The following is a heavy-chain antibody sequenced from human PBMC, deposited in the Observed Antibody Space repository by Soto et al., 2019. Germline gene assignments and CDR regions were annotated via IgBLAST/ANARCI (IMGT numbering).Heavy chain of an antibody. D-gene: IGHD2-2*01. CDR3: ATPTAIPYIVVVPAAINESNY. J-gene: IGHJ4*02. CDR1: GFTFSSYA. V-gene: IGHV3-23*01. CDR2: ISGSGGST. Sequence: EVQLLESGGGLVQPGGSLRLSCAASGFTFSSYAMSWVRQAPGKGLEWVLAISGSGGSTYYADSVKGRFTISRDNSKNTLYLQMNSLRAEDTAVYYCATPTAIPYIVVVPAAINESNYWGQGTLVTVSS.